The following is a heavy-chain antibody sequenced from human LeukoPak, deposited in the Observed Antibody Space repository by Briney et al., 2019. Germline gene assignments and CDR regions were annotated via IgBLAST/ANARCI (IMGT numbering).Heavy chain of an antibody. V-gene: IGHV1-24*01. CDR3: ARVLSGRPPKRDFDY. CDR1: GYTLTELS. CDR2: FDPEDGET. J-gene: IGHJ4*02. D-gene: IGHD3-10*01. Sequence: ASVKVSCKVSGYTLTELSMHWVRQAPGKGLEWMGGFDPEDGETIYAQKFQGRVTMTEDTSTDTAYMELSSLRSEDTAVYYCARVLSGRPPKRDFDYWGQGTLVTVSS.